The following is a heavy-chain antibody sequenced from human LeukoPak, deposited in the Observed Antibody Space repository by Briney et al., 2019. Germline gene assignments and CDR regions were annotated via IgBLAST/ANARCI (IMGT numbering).Heavy chain of an antibody. CDR3: AQDSDGYSN. V-gene: IGHV3-7*01. CDR1: GFTFRSAW. CDR2: IKEDGTRD. D-gene: IGHD5-18*01. J-gene: IGHJ4*02. Sequence: PGGSLRLSCAASGFTFRSAWMSWLRRAPGKGLEWVANIKEDGTRDYYVDSVKGRFTISRDNAKNSLYLQMNYLRDEDTAVYYCAQDSDGYSNWGQGTLVTVSS.